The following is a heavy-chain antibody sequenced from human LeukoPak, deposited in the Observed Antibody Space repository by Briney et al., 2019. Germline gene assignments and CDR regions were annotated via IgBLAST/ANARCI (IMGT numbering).Heavy chain of an antibody. CDR3: VGGSSSWQGPALDY. Sequence: GGSLRLSCAASGFTFSSYAMHWVRQAPGKGLEYVSAISSNGGSTYYANSVKGRFTISRDNSKNTLYLQMGSLRAEDMAVYYCVGGSSSWQGPALDYWGQGTLVTVSS. D-gene: IGHD6-13*01. V-gene: IGHV3-64*01. CDR1: GFTFSSYA. J-gene: IGHJ4*02. CDR2: ISSNGGST.